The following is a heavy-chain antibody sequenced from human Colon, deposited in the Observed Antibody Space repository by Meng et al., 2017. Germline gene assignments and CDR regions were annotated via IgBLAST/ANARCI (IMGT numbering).Heavy chain of an antibody. V-gene: IGHV3-23*01. D-gene: IGHD6-19*01. CDR1: GFTFSSYA. J-gene: IGHJ4*02. CDR2: ISGSGGST. Sequence: GESLKSSCAASGFTFSSYAMSWVRQAPGKGLEWVSGISGSGGSTNYTDSVKGRFTISRDNSKRTLYLQMNSLGAEDTAVYYCAKDPVMAVVGIFDYWGQGTLVTVSS. CDR3: AKDPVMAVVGIFDY.